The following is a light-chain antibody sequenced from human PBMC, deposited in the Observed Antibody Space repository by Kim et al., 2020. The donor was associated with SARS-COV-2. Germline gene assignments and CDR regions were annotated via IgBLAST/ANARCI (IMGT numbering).Light chain of an antibody. CDR2: KNN. J-gene: IGLJ2*01. CDR3: AAWDDSLSGLV. V-gene: IGLV1-47*01. Sequence: QSVLTQPPSASGTPGQRVTISCSGSSSNIGSNYVYWYQQLPGTAPKLLIYKNNQRPSGVPDRFSGSKSGTSASLAISGLRSEDEADYYCAAWDDSLSGLVFGGGTKVT. CDR1: SSNIGSNY.